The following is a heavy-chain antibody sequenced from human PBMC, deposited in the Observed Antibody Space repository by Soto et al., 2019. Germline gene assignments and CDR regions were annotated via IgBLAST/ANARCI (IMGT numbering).Heavy chain of an antibody. V-gene: IGHV3-23*01. J-gene: IGHJ3*01. Sequence: PGGSLILPCAVSGFTFSSHAISRVRQAPGKGLEWVSIISGSGVSTYYADSVKGRFTISRDNSKNTVFLQMNSLRAEDSAIYYCAKKRGRGNFRPDAFDFWGQGTMVTVSS. CDR3: AKKRGRGNFRPDAFDF. CDR1: GFTFSSHA. D-gene: IGHD2-15*01. CDR2: ISGSGVST.